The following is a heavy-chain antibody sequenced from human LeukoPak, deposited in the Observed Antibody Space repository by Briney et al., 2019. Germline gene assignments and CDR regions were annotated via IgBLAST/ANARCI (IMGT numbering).Heavy chain of an antibody. CDR3: ARDSEGYQLLKGFDY. V-gene: IGHV3-21*01. CDR2: ISHSNHYT. J-gene: IGHJ4*02. D-gene: IGHD2-2*01. CDR1: GFTFSTYT. Sequence: GGSLRLSCAASGFTFSTYTMNWVRQAPGKGLEWVSSISHSNHYTYYADSVKGRFTISRDNAKNSLSLQMNSLRAEDTAVYYCARDSEGYQLLKGFDYWGLGPWSPSPQ.